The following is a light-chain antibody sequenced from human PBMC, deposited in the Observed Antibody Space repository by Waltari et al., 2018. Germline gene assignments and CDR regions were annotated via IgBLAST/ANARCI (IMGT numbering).Light chain of an antibody. CDR2: EGS. J-gene: IGLJ2*01. V-gene: IGLV2-23*01. CDR1: SSDVGSYNL. Sequence: QSALTQPASMSGSPGQSITVSCTGTSSDVGSYNLVPWYQQHPGKAPKLMIYEGSKPPSGVSNRFSGSKSGNTASLTISGLQAEDEADYYCCSYAGSSTLLFGGGTKVTVL. CDR3: CSYAGSSTLL.